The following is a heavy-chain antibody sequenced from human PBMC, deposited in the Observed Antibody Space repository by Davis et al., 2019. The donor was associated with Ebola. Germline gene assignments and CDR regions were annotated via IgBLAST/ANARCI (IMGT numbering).Heavy chain of an antibody. J-gene: IGHJ4*02. CDR1: GDSVSSNSAA. CDR3: ARDPPYDQGYDF. CDR2: TYYRSKWFV. Sequence: SQTLSLTCAISGDSVSSNSAAWNWIRQSPSRGLEWLGRTYYRSKWFVDHAVSVKSRITINPDTSKNQFSLQLTSVTPEDTAVYYCARDPPYDQGYDFWGQGTLVTVSS. V-gene: IGHV6-1*01. D-gene: IGHD3-16*01.